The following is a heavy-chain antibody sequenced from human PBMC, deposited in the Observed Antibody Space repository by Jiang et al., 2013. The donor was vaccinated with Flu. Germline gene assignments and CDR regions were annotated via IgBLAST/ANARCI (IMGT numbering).Heavy chain of an antibody. J-gene: IGHJ5*02. CDR2: IYYSGST. V-gene: IGHV4-59*13. D-gene: IGHD3-16*01. Sequence: GSGLVKPSETLSLTCTVSGGSISSYYWSWIRQPPGKGLEWIGYIYYSGSTNYNPSLKSRVTISVDTSKNQFSLKLSSVTAADTAVYYCARDQSGGGGGWFDPWGQGTLVTVSS. CDR1: GGSISSYY. CDR3: ARDQSGGGGGWFDP.